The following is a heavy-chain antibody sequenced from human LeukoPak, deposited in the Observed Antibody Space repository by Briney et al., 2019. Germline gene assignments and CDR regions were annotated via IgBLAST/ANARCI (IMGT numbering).Heavy chain of an antibody. Sequence: ASVKVSCKASGYTFTGYYMHWVRQAPGQGLEWMGRINPNSGGTNYAQKFQGRVTMTRDTSISTAYMELSRPRSDDTAVYYCARAADSGSTYYFDYWGQGTLVTVSS. D-gene: IGHD3-22*01. CDR2: INPNSGGT. CDR1: GYTFTGYY. CDR3: ARAADSGSTYYFDY. J-gene: IGHJ4*02. V-gene: IGHV1-2*06.